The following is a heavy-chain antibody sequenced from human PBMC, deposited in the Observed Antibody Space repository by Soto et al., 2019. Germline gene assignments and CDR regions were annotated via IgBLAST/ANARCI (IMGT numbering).Heavy chain of an antibody. D-gene: IGHD2-8*02. CDR2: IGTAGDT. CDR1: GFTFSSYG. CDR3: XXXXXXPGPFDI. J-gene: IGHJ3*02. V-gene: IGHV3-13*01. Sequence: EVQLVESGGGLVQPGGSLRLSCAASGFTFSSYGIHWVRQPTGKRLEWVSAIGTAGDTYYSVSVKGRFTISRENAXXXXXXXXXXXXXXXXXXXXXXXXXXXPGPFDIWGQGTMVTVSS.